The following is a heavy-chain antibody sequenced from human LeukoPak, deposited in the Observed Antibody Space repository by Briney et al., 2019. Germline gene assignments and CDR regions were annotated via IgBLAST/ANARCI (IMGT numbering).Heavy chain of an antibody. V-gene: IGHV4-30-4*08. Sequence: SQTPSLTCTVSGGSISSGDYYWSWIRQPPGKGLEWIGYIYYSGSTYYNPSLKSRVTISVDTSKNQFSLKLSSVTAADTAVYYCAREDYYDSSGYPHLYYMDVWGKGTTVTVSS. CDR1: GGSISSGDYY. J-gene: IGHJ6*03. CDR3: AREDYYDSSGYPHLYYMDV. CDR2: IYYSGST. D-gene: IGHD3-22*01.